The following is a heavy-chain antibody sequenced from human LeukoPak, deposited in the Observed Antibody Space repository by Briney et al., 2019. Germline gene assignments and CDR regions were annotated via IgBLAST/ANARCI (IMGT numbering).Heavy chain of an antibody. CDR2: IIPIFGTA. V-gene: IGHV1-69*05. CDR1: GGTFSSYA. Sequence: ASVKVSCKASGGTFSSYATSWVRQAPGQGLEWMGGIIPIFGTANYAQKFQGRVTITTDESTSTAYMELSSLRSEDTAVYYCARGFIVGATTLEFDYWGQGTLVTVSS. CDR3: ARGFIVGATTLEFDY. J-gene: IGHJ4*02. D-gene: IGHD1-26*01.